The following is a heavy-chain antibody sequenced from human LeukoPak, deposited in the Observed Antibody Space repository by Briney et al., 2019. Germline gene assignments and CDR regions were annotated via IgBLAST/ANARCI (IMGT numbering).Heavy chain of an antibody. V-gene: IGHV3-53*01. CDR1: GFTVSSKN. Sequence: PGGSLRLSCAASGFTVSSKNMSWVRQAPGKGLEWVSIIYIGGGTDYADSVKGRFTISRDNSKNTLYLQMNSLRAEDTAVYYCARRAGAYSHPYDYWGQGTLVTVSS. CDR3: ARRAGAYSHPYDY. J-gene: IGHJ4*02. CDR2: IYIGGGT. D-gene: IGHD4/OR15-4a*01.